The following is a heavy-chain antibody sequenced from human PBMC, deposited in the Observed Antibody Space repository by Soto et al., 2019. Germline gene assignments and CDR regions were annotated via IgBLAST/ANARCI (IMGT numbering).Heavy chain of an antibody. CDR2: ISAYNGNT. V-gene: IGHV1-18*01. D-gene: IGHD6-13*01. Sequence: QVQLVQSGAEVKKPGASVKVSCKASGYTFTSYGISWVRQAPGQGLEWMGWISAYNGNTNYAQKLQGRVPMTPDPSTSTAYMELRSLRSDDPAVYYCARDRPTAGTLGMDVWGQGTTVTVSS. CDR3: ARDRPTAGTLGMDV. J-gene: IGHJ6*02. CDR1: GYTFTSYG.